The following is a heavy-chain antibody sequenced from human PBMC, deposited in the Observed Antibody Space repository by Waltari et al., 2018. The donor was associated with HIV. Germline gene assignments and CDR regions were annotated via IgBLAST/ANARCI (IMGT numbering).Heavy chain of an antibody. D-gene: IGHD2-2*02. J-gene: IGHJ5*02. CDR3: AIPGSGLYPTPLDL. CDR1: GFAFSNYA. CDR2: ISKSGDRT. V-gene: IGHV3-23*01. Sequence: EVQVFESGGTLVQPGGSLRVSCAASGFAFSNYAVSWVRQAAGQGLEWVSAISKSGDRTYYADSVRGRFTISRDNSKNTLSLQMNSLRVEDTAVYYCAIPGSGLYPTPLDLWGQGTLVTVSS.